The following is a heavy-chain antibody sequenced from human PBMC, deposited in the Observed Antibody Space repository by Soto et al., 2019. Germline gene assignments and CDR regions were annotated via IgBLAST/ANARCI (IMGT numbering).Heavy chain of an antibody. J-gene: IGHJ3*02. CDR3: ATRDDSSGYQAPDI. Sequence: ASVKVSCKVSGYTLTELSMHWVRQAPGKGLEWMGGFDPEDGETIYAQKFQGRVTMTEDTSTDTAYMELSSLRSEDTAVYYCATRDDSSGYQAPDIWGQGTMVTVSS. CDR1: GYTLTELS. V-gene: IGHV1-24*01. D-gene: IGHD3-22*01. CDR2: FDPEDGET.